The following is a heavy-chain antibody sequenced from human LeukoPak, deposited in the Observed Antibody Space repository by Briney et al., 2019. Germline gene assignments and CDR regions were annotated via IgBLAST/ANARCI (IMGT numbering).Heavy chain of an antibody. CDR2: ISVGGGGT. CDR1: GFTFSNYA. V-gene: IGHV3-23*01. J-gene: IGHJ4*02. D-gene: IGHD3-22*01. Sequence: GGSLRLSCATSGFTFSNYAMSWVRQAPGKGLEWVSSISVGGGGTYYADSVKGRFTVSRDNSKNTFYLQMNSLRVEDTAVYYCAKKPGYYDTSGPEDYLDYWGQGTLVTVSS. CDR3: AKKPGYYDTSGPEDYLDY.